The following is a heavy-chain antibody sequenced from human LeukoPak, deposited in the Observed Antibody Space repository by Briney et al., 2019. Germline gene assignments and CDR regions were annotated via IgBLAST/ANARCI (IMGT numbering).Heavy chain of an antibody. CDR1: GFIFSSYS. Sequence: TGGSLRLSCAASGFIFSSYSMGWVRQAPGKGLEWVSVITGSGGNTYYADSVKGRFTISKDNPKNTVYLQMSSLRVDDTAVYYCAKAASSSWPSYYYGMDVWGQGTTVTVSS. V-gene: IGHV3-23*01. CDR3: AKAASSSWPSYYYGMDV. CDR2: ITGSGGNT. J-gene: IGHJ6*02. D-gene: IGHD6-13*01.